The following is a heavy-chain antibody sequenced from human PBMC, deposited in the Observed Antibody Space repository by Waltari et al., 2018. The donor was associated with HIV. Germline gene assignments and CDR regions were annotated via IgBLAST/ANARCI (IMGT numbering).Heavy chain of an antibody. V-gene: IGHV3-21*01. J-gene: IGHJ3*02. CDR3: ARDQKVGEGAFDI. CDR2: ISSSSSYI. D-gene: IGHD1-26*01. CDR1: GFTFSSYS. Sequence: EVQLVESGGGLVKPGGCLRLSCAASGFTFSSYSMNWVRQAPGKGLEWVSSISSSSSYIYYADSVKGRFTISRDNAKNSLYLQMNSLRAEDTAVYYCARDQKVGEGAFDIWGQGTMVTVSS.